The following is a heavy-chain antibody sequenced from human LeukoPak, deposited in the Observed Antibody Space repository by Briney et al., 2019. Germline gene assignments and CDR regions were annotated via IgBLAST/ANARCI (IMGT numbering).Heavy chain of an antibody. CDR1: GGSISSAPYY. CDR2: ISHSGNT. Sequence: SETLSLTCTVSGGSISSAPYYWSWIRQRPGKGLEWMGYISHSGNTYYNLSLKSRLNISVDTSKNQFSLKLSSVTAADTAVYYCARFDIVATMVDYWGQGTLVTVSS. CDR3: ARFDIVATMVDY. D-gene: IGHD5-12*01. J-gene: IGHJ4*02. V-gene: IGHV4-31*03.